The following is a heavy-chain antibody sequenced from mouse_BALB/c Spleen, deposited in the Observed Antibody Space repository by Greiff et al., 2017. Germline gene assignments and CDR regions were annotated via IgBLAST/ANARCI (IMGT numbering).Heavy chain of an antibody. CDR2: IDPENGDT. CDR3: NARGD. CDR1: GFNIKDYY. V-gene: IGHV14-4*02. J-gene: IGHJ2*01. Sequence: VHVKQSGAELVRSGASVKLSCTASGFNIKDYYMHWVKQRPEQGLEWIGWIDPENGDTEYAPKFQGKATMTADTSSNTAYLQLSSLTSEDTAVYYCNARGDWGQGTTLTVSS.